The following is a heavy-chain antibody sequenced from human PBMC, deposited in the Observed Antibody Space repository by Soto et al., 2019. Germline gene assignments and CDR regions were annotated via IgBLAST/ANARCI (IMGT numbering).Heavy chain of an antibody. CDR3: ARDDEYDDNGLDY. J-gene: IGHJ4*02. V-gene: IGHV3-33*01. Sequence: QVQLVESGGGVVQPGTSLRLCCAASGFLFSRFGMHWVRQAPGKGLAWVAVMVNHGGRKDYADSVRGRFPISRDNSRNTLFLEMSSLRVEDTAIYYCARDDEYDDNGLDYWGQGTLVTVSS. CDR1: GFLFSRFG. D-gene: IGHD1-1*01. CDR2: MVNHGGRK.